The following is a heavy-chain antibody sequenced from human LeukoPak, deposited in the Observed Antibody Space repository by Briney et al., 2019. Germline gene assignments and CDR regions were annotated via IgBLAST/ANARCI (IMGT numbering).Heavy chain of an antibody. CDR2: IIPILGIA. D-gene: IGHD6-13*01. CDR3: ARSIAAAGEAFDI. CDR1: GGTFSSYA. J-gene: IGHJ3*02. V-gene: IGHV1-69*04. Sequence: GASVKVSCKASGGTFSSYAISWVRQAPGQGLEWMGRIIPILGIANYAQKFQGRVTITADKSTSTAYMELSSLRSEDTAVYYCARSIAAAGEAFDIWGQGTMVTVSS.